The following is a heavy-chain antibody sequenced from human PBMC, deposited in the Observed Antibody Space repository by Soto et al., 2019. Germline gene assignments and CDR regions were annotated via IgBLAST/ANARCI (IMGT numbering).Heavy chain of an antibody. J-gene: IGHJ4*02. V-gene: IGHV1-18*01. CDR3: ARDGVAVTTGISDY. Sequence: QVQLVQSGGEVKKPGASVKVSCKASGYTFTSYSISWVRQAPGQGLEWMGWINVYNGNTKYAQKFQGRVTMTTDTSTSTVYMELRSLSSDDTAVYYSARDGVAVTTGISDYWGQGTLVTVSS. CDR1: GYTFTSYS. D-gene: IGHD4-4*01. CDR2: INVYNGNT.